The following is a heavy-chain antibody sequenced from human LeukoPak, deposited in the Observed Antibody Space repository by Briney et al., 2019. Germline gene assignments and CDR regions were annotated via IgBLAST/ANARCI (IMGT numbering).Heavy chain of an antibody. CDR2: IGTVGDT. D-gene: IGHD1-26*01. CDR3: VRGRSGELLDH. J-gene: IGHJ4*02. CDR1: GFTFSSYD. V-gene: IGHV3-13*01. Sequence: GGSLRLSCAASGFTFSSYDMHWVRQATGTGVEWVSAIGTVGDTYYPGSVKGRFTISRENAKNSLHLQMNSLRAEDTAVYYCVRGRSGELLDHWGQGTLVTVSS.